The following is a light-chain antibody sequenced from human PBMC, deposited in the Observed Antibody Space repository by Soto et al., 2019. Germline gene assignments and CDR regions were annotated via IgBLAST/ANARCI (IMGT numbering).Light chain of an antibody. V-gene: IGLV2-23*01. J-gene: IGLJ3*02. CDR3: CSYAGSSTSWV. CDR1: SSDVGNYNL. CDR2: EGS. Sequence: QSALTQPASVSGSPGQSITISCTGTSSDVGNYNLVSWYQQHPGKAPKLMIYEGSKRPSGVSNRFSGAKSGNTASLTISGLQAEDEADYYCCSYAGSSTSWVFGGGTKLTV.